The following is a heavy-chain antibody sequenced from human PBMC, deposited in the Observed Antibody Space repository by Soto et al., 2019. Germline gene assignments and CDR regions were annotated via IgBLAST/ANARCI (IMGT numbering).Heavy chain of an antibody. CDR2: IWYDGTQK. D-gene: IGHD4-17*01. V-gene: IGHV3-33*01. J-gene: IGHJ4*02. Sequence: PGGSLRLSCEASGFTFNTYSMHWVRQPPGKGLEWLAAIWYDGTQKYYADSVKGRFIISRDNSKKTLYLEMNSLRAEDTAVYYCATPNPYGDFDYWGQGTLVTVSS. CDR3: ATPNPYGDFDY. CDR1: GFTFNTYS.